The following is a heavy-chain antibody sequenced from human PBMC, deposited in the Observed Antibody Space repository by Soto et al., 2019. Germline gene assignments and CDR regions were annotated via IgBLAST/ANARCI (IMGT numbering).Heavy chain of an antibody. CDR1: GDSIYSGSYY. CDR2: SYYKGNS. J-gene: IGHJ6*02. D-gene: IGHD6-19*01. Sequence: QVQLQESGPGLVKPSQTLSLTCTVSGDSIYSGSYYWNWIRQHPGKGLEWIGNSYYKGNSNYNQSLESRVTIYVDTSQNQFSLKLNSVSAADTAVYYCAGVTAGAGIDYYYGMDVWGQGTTVTVSS. V-gene: IGHV4-31*03. CDR3: AGVTAGAGIDYYYGMDV.